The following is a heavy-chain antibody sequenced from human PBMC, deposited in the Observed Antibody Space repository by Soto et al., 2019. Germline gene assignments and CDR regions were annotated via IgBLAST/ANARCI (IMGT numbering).Heavy chain of an antibody. CDR1: GGSISSYY. CDR3: ASYPSIAAAGKSPWLDP. D-gene: IGHD6-13*01. CDR2: IYTSGST. V-gene: IGHV4-4*07. Sequence: SETLSLTCTVSGGSISSYYWSWIRQPAGKGLEWIGRIYTSGSTNYNPSLKSRVTMSVDTSKNQFSLKLSSVTAADTAVYYCASYPSIAAAGKSPWLDPWGQGTLVTVYS. J-gene: IGHJ5*02.